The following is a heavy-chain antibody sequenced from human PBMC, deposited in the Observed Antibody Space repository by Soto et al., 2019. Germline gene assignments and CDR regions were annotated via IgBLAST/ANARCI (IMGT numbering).Heavy chain of an antibody. Sequence: PGGSLRLSCAAFGFTFSTYGMTWVRQAPGKGLEWVAVISGSGGFTYYADSVKGRFTISRDNSKNTLYLQMNSLRAEDTAVYYCAKERYSSSSPDFDYWGQGTLVTVSS. CDR3: AKERYSSSSPDFDY. CDR1: GFTFSTYG. V-gene: IGHV3-23*01. CDR2: ISGSGGFT. D-gene: IGHD6-6*01. J-gene: IGHJ4*02.